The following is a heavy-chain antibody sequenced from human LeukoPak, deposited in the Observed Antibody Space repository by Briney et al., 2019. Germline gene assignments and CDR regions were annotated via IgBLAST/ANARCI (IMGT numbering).Heavy chain of an antibody. J-gene: IGHJ3*02. Sequence: PGGSLRLSCAASGFTFSSYAMNWVRQAPGKGLEWVSGISGSGGSRYYADSVKGRFTISRDNSKNTLYLQMNSLRAEDTTVYYCAAPSSGWLNDAFDIWGQGTMVTVSS. CDR2: ISGSGGSR. CDR1: GFTFSSYA. CDR3: AAPSSGWLNDAFDI. D-gene: IGHD6-19*01. V-gene: IGHV3-23*01.